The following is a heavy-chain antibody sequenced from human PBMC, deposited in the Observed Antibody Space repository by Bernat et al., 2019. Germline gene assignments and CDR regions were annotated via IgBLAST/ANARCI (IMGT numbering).Heavy chain of an antibody. D-gene: IGHD5-12*01. CDR1: GGSISSSSYY. V-gene: IGHV4-39*02. CDR3: AREGDIVATIIDY. J-gene: IGHJ4*02. CDR2: IYYSGST. Sequence: QLQLQESGPGLVKPSETLSLTCTVSGGSISSSSYYWGWIRQPPGKGLAWIGSIYYSGSTYYNPSLKSRVTISVDTSKNQFSLKLSSVTAADTAVYYCAREGDIVATIIDYWGQGTLVTVSS.